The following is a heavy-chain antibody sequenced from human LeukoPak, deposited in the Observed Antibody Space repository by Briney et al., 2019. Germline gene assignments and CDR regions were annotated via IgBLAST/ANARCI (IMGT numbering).Heavy chain of an antibody. V-gene: IGHV3-74*01. Sequence: PGGSLRLSCAASGLTFSSHWMHWVRQAPGKGLVWVSRITNDGSSTTYADSVKGRFTISRDNAKNTLFLQMNSLRAEDTAIYYCTKDLTHTTVSHYHYYGMDVWGQGTTVTVSS. D-gene: IGHD4-17*01. CDR1: GLTFSSHW. CDR3: TKDLTHTTVSHYHYYGMDV. J-gene: IGHJ6*02. CDR2: ITNDGSST.